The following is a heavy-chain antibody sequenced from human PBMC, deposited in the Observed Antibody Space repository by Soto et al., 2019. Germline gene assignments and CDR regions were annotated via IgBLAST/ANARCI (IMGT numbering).Heavy chain of an antibody. CDR1: GFTFSNAW. CDR3: TTEGRRGSVGNAIY. CDR2: IKSKTDGGTT. J-gene: IGHJ4*02. V-gene: IGHV3-15*01. D-gene: IGHD3-10*01. Sequence: EVQLVESGGGLVKPGGSLRLSCAASGFTFSNAWMSWVRQAPGKGLEWVGRIKSKTDGGTTDYAAPVKGRFTISRDDSKNTLYLQMTSLKTEDTAVYYCTTEGRRGSVGNAIYWGQGTLVTVSS.